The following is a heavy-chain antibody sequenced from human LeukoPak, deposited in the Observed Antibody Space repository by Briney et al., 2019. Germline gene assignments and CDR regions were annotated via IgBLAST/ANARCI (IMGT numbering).Heavy chain of an antibody. D-gene: IGHD3-10*01. Sequence: PGGSLRLSCAASGFTFSSYWMSWVRQAPGKGLEWVANIKGGGSRKHYVDSVKGRFTISRDNAKSSLYLQMNSLRVEDTAVYYCARRSDTGVIKDYFDSWGQGTLLTVSS. CDR2: IKGGGSRK. CDR3: ARRSDTGVIKDYFDS. V-gene: IGHV3-7*05. CDR1: GFTFSSYW. J-gene: IGHJ4*02.